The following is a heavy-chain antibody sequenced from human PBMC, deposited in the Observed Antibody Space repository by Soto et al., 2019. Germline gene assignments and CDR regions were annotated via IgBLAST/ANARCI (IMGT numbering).Heavy chain of an antibody. CDR2: IIPIFGTA. CDR1: GGTFSSYA. D-gene: IGHD5-18*01. J-gene: IGHJ3*02. CDR3: ARAQYPRIQLWLGAFDI. V-gene: IGHV1-69*13. Sequence: SVKVSCKASGGTFSSYAISWVRQAPGQGLEWMGGIIPIFGTANYAQKFQGRVTITADESTSTAYMELSSLRSEDTAVYYCARAQYPRIQLWLGAFDIWGQGTMVTVSS.